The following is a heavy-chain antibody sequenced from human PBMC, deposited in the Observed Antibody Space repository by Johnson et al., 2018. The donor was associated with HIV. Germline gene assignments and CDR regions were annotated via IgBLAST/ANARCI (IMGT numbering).Heavy chain of an antibody. CDR2: ISYDGSNN. Sequence: QVQLVESGGGVVQPGRSLRLSCAASGFTFKNYAMHWVRQAPGERLEWVAVISYDGSNNYYADSVKGRFTISRDNSKNTLSLQMNSLRAEDTDVYYCAKWGLGGAPKGAFDIWGQGTMVTVSS. CDR3: AKWGLGGAPKGAFDI. CDR1: GFTFKNYA. D-gene: IGHD3-16*01. J-gene: IGHJ3*02. V-gene: IGHV3-30*18.